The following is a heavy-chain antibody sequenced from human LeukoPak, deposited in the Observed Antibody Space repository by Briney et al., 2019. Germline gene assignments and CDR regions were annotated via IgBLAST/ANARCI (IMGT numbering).Heavy chain of an antibody. CDR3: ARGSSGWDY. J-gene: IGHJ4*02. D-gene: IGHD6-19*01. V-gene: IGHV3-48*01. CDR1: GFTFSSYS. Sequence: GGSLRLSCAASGFTFSSYSMNWVRQAPGKGLEWVSYISSSSSTVYYADSVKGRFTISRDNAKNSLYLQMNSLRAEDTAVYYCARGSSGWDYWGQGTLVTVSS. CDR2: ISSSSSTV.